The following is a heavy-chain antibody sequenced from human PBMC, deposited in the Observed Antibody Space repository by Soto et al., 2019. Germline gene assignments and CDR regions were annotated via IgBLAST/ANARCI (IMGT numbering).Heavy chain of an antibody. Sequence: QVQLVQSGAEVKKPGSSVKVSCKASGGTFSSYTISWVRQAPGQGLEWMGRIIPILGIANYAQKFQGRVTITADKSTSTDYMELSSLRSEDTAVYYGASSTLIAVDGTSFDYWGQGTLVTVSS. CDR1: GGTFSSYT. V-gene: IGHV1-69*02. CDR2: IIPILGIA. CDR3: ASSTLIAVDGTSFDY. J-gene: IGHJ4*02. D-gene: IGHD6-19*01.